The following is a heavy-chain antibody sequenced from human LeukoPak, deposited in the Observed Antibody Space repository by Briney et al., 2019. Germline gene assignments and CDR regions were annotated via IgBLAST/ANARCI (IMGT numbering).Heavy chain of an antibody. CDR3: ARDNSVGDNAWWFDP. Sequence: ASVKVSCKASGYSFITYGISWVRQAPGQGLEWMGLINPTGGSTGYAQKFQGRVTMTRDMSTSTDYMELSSLRSEDTAIYYCARDNSVGDNAWWFDPWGQGTLVTVSS. CDR2: INPTGGST. CDR1: GYSFITYG. J-gene: IGHJ5*02. D-gene: IGHD1-26*01. V-gene: IGHV1-46*01.